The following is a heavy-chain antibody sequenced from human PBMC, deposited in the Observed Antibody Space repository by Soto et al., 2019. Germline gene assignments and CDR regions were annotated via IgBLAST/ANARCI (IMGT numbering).Heavy chain of an antibody. CDR2: LYYTGST. J-gene: IGHJ4*02. CDR1: GDSISNFY. CDR3: AKYRRTTAEGYRLDY. V-gene: IGHV4-59*01. D-gene: IGHD5-12*01. Sequence: SETLSLTCTVSGDSISNFYWSWIRQPPGKGLEWIGNLYYTGSTTYNPSLQSRITMSIATSKNQFSLNLRSMTAADTAVYYCAKYRRTTAEGYRLDYWGPGTLVTVSS.